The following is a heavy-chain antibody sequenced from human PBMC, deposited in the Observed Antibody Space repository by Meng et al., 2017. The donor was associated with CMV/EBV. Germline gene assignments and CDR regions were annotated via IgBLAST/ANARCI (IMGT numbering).Heavy chain of an antibody. CDR2: INQDGRIK. CDR3: VRDPDPVPGDNFDF. V-gene: IGHV3-7*01. D-gene: IGHD3-10*01. Sequence: GESLKISCAASGLTSGFTFSRDWMSWVRQTPRKGLEWVAAINQDGRIKYYVDSVKGRFTISRDNTETSLYLQMNSLRVDDTAIYYCVRDPDPVPGDNFDFWGKGRLVTV. CDR1: GFTFSRDW. J-gene: IGHJ4*02.